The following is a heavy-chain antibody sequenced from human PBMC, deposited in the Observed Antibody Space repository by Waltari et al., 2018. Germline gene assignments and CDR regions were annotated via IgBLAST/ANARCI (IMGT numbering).Heavy chain of an antibody. CDR3: ARGGDYDILTGTKTFDY. J-gene: IGHJ4*02. CDR1: GGSISSSSYY. Sequence: QLQLQESGPGLVKPSETLSLTCTVSGGSISSSSYYWGWIRQPPGKGLEWIGSIYYSGSTYYNPSLKRRVTISVDTSKNQFSLKLSSVTAADTAVYYCARGGDYDILTGTKTFDYWGQGTLVTVSS. D-gene: IGHD3-9*01. V-gene: IGHV4-39*07. CDR2: IYYSGST.